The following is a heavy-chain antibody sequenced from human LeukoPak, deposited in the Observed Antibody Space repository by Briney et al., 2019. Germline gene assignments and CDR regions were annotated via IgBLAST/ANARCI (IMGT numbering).Heavy chain of an antibody. V-gene: IGHV4-59*08. CDR1: GGSISSYY. Sequence: PSETLSLTCTVSGGSISSYYWSWIRQPPGKGLEWIGYIYYSGSTNYNPSLKSRVTISVDTSKNQFSLKLSSVTAADTAVYYCARHPYGAENWFDPWGQGTLVTVSS. D-gene: IGHD4-17*01. CDR2: IYYSGST. J-gene: IGHJ5*02. CDR3: ARHPYGAENWFDP.